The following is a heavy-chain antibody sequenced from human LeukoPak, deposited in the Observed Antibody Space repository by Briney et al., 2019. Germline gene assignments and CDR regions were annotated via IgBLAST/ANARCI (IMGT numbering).Heavy chain of an antibody. CDR1: GASISRYY. V-gene: IGHV4-59*01. CDR2: TQSSGAT. Sequence: SGALSLTCTGSGASISRYYWSWIRQSPGMGLELIAYTQSSGATNYNPSLKSRVTLSIDTSKSQFSLKLNSVTAADTAIYFCAGGGYCSRSNCFAPLFDYWGQGKVVTVSS. D-gene: IGHD2-2*01. CDR3: AGGGYCSRSNCFAPLFDY. J-gene: IGHJ4*02.